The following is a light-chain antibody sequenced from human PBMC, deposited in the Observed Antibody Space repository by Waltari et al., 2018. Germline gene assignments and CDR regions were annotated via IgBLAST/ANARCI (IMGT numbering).Light chain of an antibody. Sequence: IQMTQSPSSLSASVGDRVTITCRASQRISSYLNWYQQKPGKSPKLLIYAASSLQSGVPSRFSGSGSGTDFTLTISSLQPEDFATYYCQQSYSTPPWVTFGPGTKVDIK. J-gene: IGKJ3*01. CDR3: QQSYSTPPWVT. CDR1: QRISSY. CDR2: AAS. V-gene: IGKV1-39*01.